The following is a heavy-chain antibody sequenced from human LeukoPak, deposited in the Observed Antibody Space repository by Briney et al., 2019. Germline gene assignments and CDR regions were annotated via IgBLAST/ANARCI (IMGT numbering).Heavy chain of an antibody. J-gene: IGHJ6*02. V-gene: IGHV1-69*13. Sequence: EASVKVSCTASGGTFSSYAISWVRQAPGQGLERMGGIIPIFGTANYAQKFQGRVTITADESTSTAYMELSSLRSEDTAVYYCASPATVTTYNYYYYYGMDVWGQGTTVTVSS. D-gene: IGHD4-11*01. CDR1: GGTFSSYA. CDR3: ASPATVTTYNYYYYYGMDV. CDR2: IIPIFGTA.